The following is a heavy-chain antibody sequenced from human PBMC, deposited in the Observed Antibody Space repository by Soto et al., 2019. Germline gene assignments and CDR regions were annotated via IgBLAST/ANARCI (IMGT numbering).Heavy chain of an antibody. V-gene: IGHV3-23*01. Sequence: GGSLRLSCAASGFSFSTYAMSWVRQAPGKGLEWVSTISGSGAGTFYADSVKGRFTISRDNSMNTLYLQMSSLRAEDTALYYCAKDVPRGGGDPFDYWGQGTLVTVSS. J-gene: IGHJ4*02. D-gene: IGHD2-21*02. CDR1: GFSFSTYA. CDR2: ISGSGAGT. CDR3: AKDVPRGGGDPFDY.